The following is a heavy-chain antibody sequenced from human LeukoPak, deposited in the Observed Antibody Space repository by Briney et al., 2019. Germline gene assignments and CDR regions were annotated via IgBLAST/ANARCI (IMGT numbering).Heavy chain of an antibody. CDR3: ARVRTGTYYYDSSGPGVFDY. D-gene: IGHD3-22*01. J-gene: IGHJ4*02. CDR1: GFTFSSYE. V-gene: IGHV3-48*03. CDR2: ISSSGSTI. Sequence: GGSLRLSCAASGFTFSSYEMNWARQAPGKGLEWVSYISSSGSTIYYADSVKGRFTISRDNAKNSLYLQMNSLRAEDTAVYYCARVRTGTYYYDSSGPGVFDYWGQGTLVTVSS.